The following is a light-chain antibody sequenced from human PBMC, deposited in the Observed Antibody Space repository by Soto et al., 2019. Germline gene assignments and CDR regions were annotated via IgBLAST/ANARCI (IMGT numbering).Light chain of an antibody. CDR3: CSYAGSYTLWV. CDR2: DVT. J-gene: IGLJ3*02. CDR1: SSDVGGYKY. V-gene: IGLV2-11*01. Sequence: QSALTQPRSVSGSPGQSVTISCTGTSSDVGGYKYVSWYQQHPGKAPKLMIFDVTKRPSGVPDRFSGSRSGNTASLTISGLQAEDEADYYCCSYAGSYTLWVFGGGTKLTVL.